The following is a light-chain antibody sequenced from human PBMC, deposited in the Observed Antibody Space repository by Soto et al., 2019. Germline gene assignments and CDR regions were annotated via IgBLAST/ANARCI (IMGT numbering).Light chain of an antibody. CDR2: DAS. V-gene: IGKV1-33*01. CDR1: QDISNY. J-gene: IGKJ1*01. Sequence: IQMTQSPSSLSASVGDRVTITCQASQDISNYLNWYQQKLGKAPKLLIYDASNLETGVPSRFSGSGSGTDFTFTISSLQPEDIATYYCQQYSHLITFGQGTKVDIK. CDR3: QQYSHLIT.